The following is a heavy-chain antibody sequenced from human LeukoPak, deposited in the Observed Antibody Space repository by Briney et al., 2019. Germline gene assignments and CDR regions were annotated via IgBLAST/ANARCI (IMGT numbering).Heavy chain of an antibody. J-gene: IGHJ4*02. D-gene: IGHD6-19*01. CDR3: AREDSSGWYGHDY. CDR2: IYTSGST. Sequence: PSETLSLTCTVSGGSISSGSYYWNWIRQPAGKGLEWIGRIYTSGSTNYNPSLKSRVTMSVDTSKNQFSLKLSSVTAADTAVYYCAREDSSGWYGHDYWGQGTLVTVSS. V-gene: IGHV4-61*02. CDR1: GGSISSGSYY.